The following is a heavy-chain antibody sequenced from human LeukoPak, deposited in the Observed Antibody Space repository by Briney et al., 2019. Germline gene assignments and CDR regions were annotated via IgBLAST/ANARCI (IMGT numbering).Heavy chain of an antibody. Sequence: GGSLRLSCAASGFTFSGSAMHWVRQASGKGLEWVGRIRSKANSYATAYAASVKGRFTISRDDSKNTAYLQMKSLKTEDTAVYYCTRRDYGSGSPTIFDYWGQGTLVTVSS. CDR3: TRRDYGSGSPTIFDY. D-gene: IGHD3-10*01. CDR1: GFTFSGSA. V-gene: IGHV3-73*01. J-gene: IGHJ4*02. CDR2: IRSKANSYAT.